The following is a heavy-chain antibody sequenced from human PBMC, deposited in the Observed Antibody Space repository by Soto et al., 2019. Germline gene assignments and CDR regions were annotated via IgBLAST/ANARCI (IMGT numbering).Heavy chain of an antibody. CDR3: ARVGYCTNGVCQQNWFDP. V-gene: IGHV1-18*01. CDR2: ISAYNGNT. D-gene: IGHD2-8*01. CDR1: GYTFTSYG. Sequence: GASVKVSCKAPGYTFTSYGISWVRQAPGQGLEWMGWISAYNGNTNYAQKLQGRVTMTTDTSTSTAYMELRSLRSDDTAVYYCARVGYCTNGVCQQNWFDPWGQGTLVTVSS. J-gene: IGHJ5*02.